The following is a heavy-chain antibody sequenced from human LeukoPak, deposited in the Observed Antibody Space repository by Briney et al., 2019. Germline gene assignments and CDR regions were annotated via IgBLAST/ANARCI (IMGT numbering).Heavy chain of an antibody. D-gene: IGHD3-10*01. V-gene: IGHV4-59*01. Sequence: PSGTLSLTCTVSSGSFSDYYWTWIRQPPGKGLEWIGYSGSTDYNPSLKSRVTISTDTSKRHFSLTLSSVTAADTAVYYCARTSRHYYGSGKNLTPWPAGLDVWGQGTTVTVS. CDR1: SGSFSDYY. CDR2: SGST. CDR3: ARTSRHYYGSGKNLTPWPAGLDV. J-gene: IGHJ6*02.